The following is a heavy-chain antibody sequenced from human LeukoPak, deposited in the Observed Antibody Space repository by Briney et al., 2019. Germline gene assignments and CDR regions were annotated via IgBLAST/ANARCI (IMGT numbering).Heavy chain of an antibody. J-gene: IGHJ3*02. CDR3: ARPYDSSGSDAFDI. CDR2: IYTSGST. V-gene: IGHV4-61*02. Sequence: SETLSLTCTVSGGSISSGSYYWSWIRQPAGKGLEWIGRIYTSGSTNYNPSLKSRVTISVDTSKNQFSLKLSSVTAADTAVYYCARPYDSSGSDAFDIWGQGTMVTVSS. CDR1: GGSISSGSYY. D-gene: IGHD3-22*01.